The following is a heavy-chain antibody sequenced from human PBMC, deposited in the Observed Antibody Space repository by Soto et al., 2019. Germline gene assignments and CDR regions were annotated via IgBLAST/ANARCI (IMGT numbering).Heavy chain of an antibody. D-gene: IGHD3-10*01. CDR3: ARMLAGGGDFDY. V-gene: IGHV2-70*04. CDR2: IDWDDDK. CDR1: GFSLRTSGTR. Sequence: SGPRLVNATQTRTLTCTLYGFSLRTSGTRVSWIRQPPGKALEWLARIDWDDDKFYSTSLKTRLTISKDTSKNQVVLTMTNMDPVDTXTYYCARMLAGGGDFDYWGQGTLVTVSS. J-gene: IGHJ4*02.